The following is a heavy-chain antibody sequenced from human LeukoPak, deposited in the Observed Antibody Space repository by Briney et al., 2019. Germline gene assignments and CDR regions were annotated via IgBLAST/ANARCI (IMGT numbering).Heavy chain of an antibody. CDR2: IYYSGST. D-gene: IGHD3-22*01. Sequence: SETLSLTCTVSGGSISSYYWSWIRQPPRKGLEWIGYIYYSGSTNYNPSLKSRVTISVDTSKNQFSLKLSSVTAADTAVYYCARRNYYDSSGYYAWFDPWGQGTLVTVSS. V-gene: IGHV4-59*01. CDR1: GGSISSYY. J-gene: IGHJ5*02. CDR3: ARRNYYDSSGYYAWFDP.